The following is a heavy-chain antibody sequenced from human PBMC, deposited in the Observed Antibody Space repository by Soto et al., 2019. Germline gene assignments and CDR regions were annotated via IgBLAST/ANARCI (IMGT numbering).Heavy chain of an antibody. CDR2: ISSSGSTI. D-gene: IGHD3-16*02. CDR1: GFTFSSYE. Sequence: PGGSLRLSCAASGFTFSSYEMNWVRQAPGKGLEWVSYISSSGSTIYYADSVKGRFTISRDNSKNTLYLQMNSLRAEDTAVYYCAKDPRIMITFGGVIGPFDYWGQGTLVTVSS. CDR3: AKDPRIMITFGGVIGPFDY. V-gene: IGHV3-48*03. J-gene: IGHJ4*02.